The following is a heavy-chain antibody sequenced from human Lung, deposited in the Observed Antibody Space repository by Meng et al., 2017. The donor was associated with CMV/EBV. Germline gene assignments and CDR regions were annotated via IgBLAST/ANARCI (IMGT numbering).Heavy chain of an antibody. CDR1: RGPISSGGYC. Sequence: TCTVARGPISSGGYCGSWIRQHAERGLEWIGYSYYEGTTHYSPSLRSRVSISVDNSKHPFSLKLNSVPAAVTAVYYCARQAPYNWFDPWGQGALVTVSS. CDR2: SYYEGTT. CDR3: ARQAPYNWFDP. J-gene: IGHJ5*02. V-gene: IGHV4-31*03.